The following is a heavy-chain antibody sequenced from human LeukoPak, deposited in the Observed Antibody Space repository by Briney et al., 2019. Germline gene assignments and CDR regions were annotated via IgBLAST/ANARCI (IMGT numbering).Heavy chain of an antibody. CDR2: ISAYNGNT. CDR1: GYTFTSYD. J-gene: IGHJ3*02. V-gene: IGHV1-18*01. CDR3: ARDRPTISAPDAFDI. D-gene: IGHD5-12*01. Sequence: ASVKVSCKASGYTFTSYDISWVRQAPGQGLEWMGWISAYNGNTNYAQKLQGRVTMTTDTSTSTAYMELGSLRSDDTAVYYCARDRPTISAPDAFDIWGQGTMVTVSS.